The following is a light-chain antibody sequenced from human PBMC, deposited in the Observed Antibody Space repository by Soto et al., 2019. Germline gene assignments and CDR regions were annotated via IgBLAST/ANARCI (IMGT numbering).Light chain of an antibody. J-gene: IGKJ3*01. CDR2: GAS. V-gene: IGKV3-20*01. CDR3: QNFGDSPFT. CDR1: ESISSHY. Sequence: EVVLMQSPDTLSLSPGERATLSCRPSESISSHYIAWYQHKPGQAPRLLIFGASTRATGIPDRFSGSWSGTDFTLTISRLEPEDFAMYYCQNFGDSPFTFGPGTKVDIK.